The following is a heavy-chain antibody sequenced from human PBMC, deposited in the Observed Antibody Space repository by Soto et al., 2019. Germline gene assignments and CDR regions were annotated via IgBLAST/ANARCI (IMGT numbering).Heavy chain of an antibody. D-gene: IGHD6-19*01. J-gene: IGHJ6*02. Sequence: SQTLSLTCAISGDSVSSNSAAWNWIRQSQSRGLEWLGRTYYRSKWYNDYAVSVKSRITINPDTSKNQFSLQLNSVTPEDTAVYYCARGALIAVAGTRYYYYYGMDVWGQGTTVTVSS. CDR3: ARGALIAVAGTRYYYYYGMDV. CDR2: TYYRSKWYN. V-gene: IGHV6-1*01. CDR1: GDSVSSNSAA.